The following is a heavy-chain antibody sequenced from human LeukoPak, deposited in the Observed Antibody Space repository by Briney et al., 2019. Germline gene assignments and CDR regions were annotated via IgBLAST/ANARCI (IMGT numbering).Heavy chain of an antibody. D-gene: IGHD3-10*01. CDR3: ARAVFTMVRGLEYFDY. J-gene: IGHJ4*02. V-gene: IGHV4-59*01. Sequence: SETLSLTCNVSGDSISGYYWNWIRQPPGKGLEGIGYVSYRGNTKYNTSLNIRVTLSVHTSKNQFSLKLTSVTPADTAVYYCARAVFTMVRGLEYFDYWGQGTLVTVSS. CDR2: VSYRGNT. CDR1: GDSISGYY.